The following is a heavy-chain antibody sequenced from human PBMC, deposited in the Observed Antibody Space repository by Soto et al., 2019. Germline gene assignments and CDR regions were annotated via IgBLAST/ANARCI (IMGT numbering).Heavy chain of an antibody. CDR1: GYSFTSYW. V-gene: IGHV5-51*01. CDR3: ARLACSSTSCWTNYYYYYMDV. CDR2: IYPGDSNT. J-gene: IGHJ6*03. Sequence: GESLKISCKGSGYSFTSYWIGWVRQMPGKGLEWMGIIYPGDSNTRYSPSFQGQVTISADKSISTAYRQWSSLKASVTAMYYCARLACSSTSCWTNYYYYYMDVWGKGTTVTVSS. D-gene: IGHD2-2*01.